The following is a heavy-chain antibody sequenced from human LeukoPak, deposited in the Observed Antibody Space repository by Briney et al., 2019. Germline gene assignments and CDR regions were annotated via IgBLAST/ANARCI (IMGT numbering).Heavy chain of an antibody. CDR3: AKRYCSTTCYGAFDI. D-gene: IGHD2-2*01. Sequence: GGSLRLSCAASGFTFSSYSMNWVRQAPGKGLEWVSSISSSSSYIYYADSVKGRFTISRDNAKNSLYLQMNSLRAEDTAVYYCAKRYCSTTCYGAFDIWGQGTMVTVSS. CDR2: ISSSSSYI. V-gene: IGHV3-21*04. J-gene: IGHJ3*02. CDR1: GFTFSSYS.